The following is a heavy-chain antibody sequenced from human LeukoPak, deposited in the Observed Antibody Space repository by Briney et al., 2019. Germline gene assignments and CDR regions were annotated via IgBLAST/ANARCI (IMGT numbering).Heavy chain of an antibody. CDR1: AFTFSSYA. CDR3: ARFQGAHY. D-gene: IGHD4/OR15-4a*01. J-gene: IGHJ4*02. Sequence: GGSLRLSCAASAFTFSSYAMSWVRQAPGMGLEWVSSISSSSTYIYYADSVKGRFTISRDNTKNSLYLQMNSLRAEDTAVYYCARFQGAHYWGQGTLVTVSS. CDR2: ISSSSTYI. V-gene: IGHV3-21*01.